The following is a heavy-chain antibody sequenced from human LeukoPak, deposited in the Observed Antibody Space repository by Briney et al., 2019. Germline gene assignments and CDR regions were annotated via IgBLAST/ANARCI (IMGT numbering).Heavy chain of an antibody. D-gene: IGHD2-2*01. V-gene: IGHV4-61*02. Sequence: SQTLSLTCTVSGGSISSGSYYWSWIRQPAGKGLEWIGRIYTSGSTNYNPSLKSRVTISVDTSKNQFSLKLSSVTAADTAVYYCARETRTVGYCSSTSCSDIWGQGTMVTVSS. CDR1: GGSISSGSYY. CDR3: ARETRTVGYCSSTSCSDI. J-gene: IGHJ3*02. CDR2: IYTSGST.